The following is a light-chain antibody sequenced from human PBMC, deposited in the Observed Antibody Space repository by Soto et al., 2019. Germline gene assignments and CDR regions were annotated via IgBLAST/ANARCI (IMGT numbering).Light chain of an antibody. CDR1: SSDVGGYDS. Sequence: QSALTQPPSASGSPGQSVTISCTGTSSDVGGYDSVSWYQQHPGKAPKLMIYEVSRRRSGVPDRFSGSKSGNTASLTVSGIQAEDEAEYYCSSFAGNNNLIFGGGTKVTVL. CDR3: SSFAGNNNLI. J-gene: IGLJ2*01. V-gene: IGLV2-8*01. CDR2: EVS.